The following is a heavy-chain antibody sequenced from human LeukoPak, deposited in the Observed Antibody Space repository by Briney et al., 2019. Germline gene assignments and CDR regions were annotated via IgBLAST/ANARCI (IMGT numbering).Heavy chain of an antibody. D-gene: IGHD3-22*01. CDR1: GGSISNYC. Sequence: SETLSLTCTVSGGSISNYCCSWIRQSAGKGLEWIGRMYISGNTNYNPSLKSRVTMSIDTSKNQFSLKLSSVTAADTAVYYCASQYYYDTSGYYDSLYFQHWGQGALVTVSS. CDR3: ASQYYYDTSGYYDSLYFQH. CDR2: MYISGNT. J-gene: IGHJ1*01. V-gene: IGHV4-4*07.